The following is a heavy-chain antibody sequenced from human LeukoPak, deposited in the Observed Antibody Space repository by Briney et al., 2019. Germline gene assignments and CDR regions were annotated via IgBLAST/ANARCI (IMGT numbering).Heavy chain of an antibody. V-gene: IGHV3-7*01. D-gene: IGHD6-19*01. Sequence: PGGSLRLSCAASGFTFSSYWMSWVRQAPGKGLEWVANIKQDGSEKYYVDSVKGRFTISRDSAKNSLYLQMNSLRAEDTAVYYCARDMWQWLASFDYWGQGTLVTVSS. CDR3: ARDMWQWLASFDY. CDR1: GFTFSSYW. J-gene: IGHJ4*02. CDR2: IKQDGSEK.